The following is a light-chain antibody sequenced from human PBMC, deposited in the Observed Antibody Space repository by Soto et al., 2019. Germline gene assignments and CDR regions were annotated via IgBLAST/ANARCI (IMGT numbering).Light chain of an antibody. V-gene: IGKV1-39*01. CDR2: SAP. J-gene: IGKJ5*01. Sequence: DIQLTQSPSSLYASVGDSVTITCRVSQGISSYLNWYRQTPGKLPKILIYSAPNLQSGVPSRFSGSGSGTDCTLTLSSLQPEDFSTYYCQQSYSTPISFGQGTRLEIK. CDR3: QQSYSTPIS. CDR1: QGISSY.